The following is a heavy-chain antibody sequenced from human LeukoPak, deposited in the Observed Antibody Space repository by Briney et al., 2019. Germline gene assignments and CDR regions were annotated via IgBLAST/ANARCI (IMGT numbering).Heavy chain of an antibody. CDR3: ARAYYYDSSGYPPYY. J-gene: IGHJ4*02. CDR1: GFTFSSYA. CDR2: INWNGGST. Sequence: GGSLRLSCAASGFTFSSYAMSWVRQAPGKGLEWVSGINWNGGSTGYADSVKGRFTISRDNAKNSLYLQMNSLRAEDTALYYCARAYYYDSSGYPPYYWGQGTLVTVSS. D-gene: IGHD3-22*01. V-gene: IGHV3-20*04.